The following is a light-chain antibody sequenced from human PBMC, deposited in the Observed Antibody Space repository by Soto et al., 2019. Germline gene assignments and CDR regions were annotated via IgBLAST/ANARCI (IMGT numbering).Light chain of an antibody. CDR1: SSDVGGYNY. Sequence: QSALTQPASVSGSPGQSITISCTGTSSDVGGYNYVSWYQHHPGKAPKLMIYDVSNRPLGVSNRFAGSKSGKTASLNISGLQPEDEADYYCSSYTTSNTRQIVFGTGTKVTVL. J-gene: IGLJ1*01. CDR3: SSYTTSNTRQIV. CDR2: DVS. V-gene: IGLV2-14*03.